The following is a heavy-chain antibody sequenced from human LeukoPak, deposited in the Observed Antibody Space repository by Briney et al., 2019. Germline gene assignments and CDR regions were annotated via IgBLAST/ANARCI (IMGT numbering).Heavy chain of an antibody. CDR3: ARGSDHYGSGIVDY. Sequence: ASVKVSCKASGYTFTGYYMHWVRQAPGQGLEWMGWINPNIGGTTYAQKFRDRVTMTRDTSTSTAYMELSTLKSDDTAVYYCARGSDHYGSGIVDYWGQGTLVTVSS. CDR2: INPNIGGT. J-gene: IGHJ4*02. V-gene: IGHV1-2*02. D-gene: IGHD3-10*01. CDR1: GYTFTGYY.